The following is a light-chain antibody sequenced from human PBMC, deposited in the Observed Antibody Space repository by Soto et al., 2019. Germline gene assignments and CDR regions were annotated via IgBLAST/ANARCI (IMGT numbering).Light chain of an antibody. Sequence: QSALAQPASVSGSPGQSITISCTGTSSDVGGYHYVSWYQQHPGKAPKLMIYAVTDRPSGVSSRFSGSKSGNTASLTISGLQAEDEPHYSCSSYTSSSTLFGTGTKVTGL. CDR3: SSYTSSSTL. CDR1: SSDVGGYHY. J-gene: IGLJ1*01. CDR2: AVT. V-gene: IGLV2-14*01.